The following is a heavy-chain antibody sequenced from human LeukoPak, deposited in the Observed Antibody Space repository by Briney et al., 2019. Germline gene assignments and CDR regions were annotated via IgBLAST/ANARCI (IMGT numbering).Heavy chain of an antibody. D-gene: IGHD6-19*01. CDR1: GGSIIISTYY. CDR3: ARQYNSGSFDP. V-gene: IGHV4-39*01. CDR2: IYYSGTT. Sequence: SETLSLTCTVSGGSIIISTYYWGWIRQPPGKGLEWIGSIYYSGTTSYNPSLKSRVTISVDTSKNQFSLKLTSVTAVDTAVYYCARQYNSGSFDPWGQGTLVTVSS. J-gene: IGHJ5*02.